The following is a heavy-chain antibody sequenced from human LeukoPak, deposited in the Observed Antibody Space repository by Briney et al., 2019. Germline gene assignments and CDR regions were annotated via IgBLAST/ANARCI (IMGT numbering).Heavy chain of an antibody. Sequence: ASVKVSCKASGYTYTSYDINWVRQATGQGLEWMGWMNPNSGNTGYAQKLQGRVTMTRNTSISTAYMEPSSLRSEDTAVYYCARGGYSGYPARIDYWGQGTLVTVSS. J-gene: IGHJ4*02. CDR1: GYTYTSYD. V-gene: IGHV1-8*01. D-gene: IGHD5-12*01. CDR2: MNPNSGNT. CDR3: ARGGYSGYPARIDY.